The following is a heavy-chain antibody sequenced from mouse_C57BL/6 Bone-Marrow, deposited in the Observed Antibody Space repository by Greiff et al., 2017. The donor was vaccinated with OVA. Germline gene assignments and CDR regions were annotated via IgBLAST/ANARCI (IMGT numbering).Heavy chain of an antibody. V-gene: IGHV1-64*01. Sequence: VQLQQPGAELVKPGASVKLSCKASGYTFTSYWMHWVKQRPGQGLEWIGMIHPNSGSTNYNEKFKSKATLTVDKSSSTAYMQLSSLTSEDSAVYYCARYYDYDFYAMDYWGQGTSVTVSS. CDR3: ARYYDYDFYAMDY. CDR2: IHPNSGST. D-gene: IGHD2-4*01. CDR1: GYTFTSYW. J-gene: IGHJ4*01.